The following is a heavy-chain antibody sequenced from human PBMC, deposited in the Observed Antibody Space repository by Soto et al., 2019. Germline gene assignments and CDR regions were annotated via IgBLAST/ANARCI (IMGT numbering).Heavy chain of an antibody. Sequence: EVQLTESGGGLVKPGGSLRLSCEGSGFNFRNFNMIWVHQAPGKGLEWVSSVSGSSSYIYYADSVKGRFTVSRDNANNLVFLQMNGLRPEDTAMYYCARDLRGHYGPWGQGTMVTVSS. CDR2: VSGSSSYI. CDR3: ARDLRGHYGP. J-gene: IGHJ3*01. V-gene: IGHV3-21*06. CDR1: GFNFRNFN. D-gene: IGHD4-17*01.